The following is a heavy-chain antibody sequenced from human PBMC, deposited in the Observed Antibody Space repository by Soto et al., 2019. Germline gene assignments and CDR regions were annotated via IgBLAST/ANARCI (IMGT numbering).Heavy chain of an antibody. D-gene: IGHD3-16*01. CDR2: INPNVGGT. J-gene: IGHJ5*02. V-gene: IGHV1-2*02. CDR3: ARGGREVPRIPYDT. Sequence: QVQLVQSGAEVKKPGASVYVSCKASGYTFTDYYVHWVRQAPGQGLEWMGWINPNVGGTNYARKFQGRVTMTRDTSISTVYMKLTRLSPDDPAIYYCARGGREVPRIPYDTWGQGTRVTVSS. CDR1: GYTFTDYY.